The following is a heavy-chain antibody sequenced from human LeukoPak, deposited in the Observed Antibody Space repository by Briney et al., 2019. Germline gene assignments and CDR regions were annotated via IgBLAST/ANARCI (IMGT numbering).Heavy chain of an antibody. CDR1: GGSMSNFY. J-gene: IGHJ4*02. CDR2: ISYTGST. D-gene: IGHD1-26*01. Sequence: SETLSLTCSVSGGSMSNFYWGWIRQPPGKGLEWIGSISYTGSTYYNASLQSRVTISIDMSKNQFSLRLNSVTAADTAMYYCVKSGGYGLIDYWGQGTLVTVSS. V-gene: IGHV4-39*01. CDR3: VKSGGYGLIDY.